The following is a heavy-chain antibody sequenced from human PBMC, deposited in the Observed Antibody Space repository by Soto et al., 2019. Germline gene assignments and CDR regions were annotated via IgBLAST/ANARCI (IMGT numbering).Heavy chain of an antibody. CDR3: ARDVVEASDTAIHNYFDY. CDR2: ISYDGSNK. CDR1: GFTFSSYA. D-gene: IGHD5-18*01. V-gene: IGHV3-30-3*01. J-gene: IGHJ4*02. Sequence: GGSLRLSCAGSGFTFSSYAMHWVRQAPGKGLEWVAVISYDGSNKYYAGSVKGRFTISRDNSKNTLYLQMNSLRAEDTAVYYCARDVVEASDTAIHNYFDYWGQGTLVTLSS.